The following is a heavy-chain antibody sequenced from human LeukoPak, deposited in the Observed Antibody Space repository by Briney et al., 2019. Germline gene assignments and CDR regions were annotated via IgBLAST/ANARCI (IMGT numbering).Heavy chain of an antibody. D-gene: IGHD1-26*01. Sequence: GGSLRLSCAASGFTFSRYWMSWVRQAPGRGLEWVANIKQDGSEKYYVDFVKGRFTISRDNAKNSLYLQMNSLRAEDTAVYYCAREWEPFDYWGQGTLVTVSS. CDR2: IKQDGSEK. CDR3: AREWEPFDY. CDR1: GFTFSRYW. J-gene: IGHJ4*02. V-gene: IGHV3-7*01.